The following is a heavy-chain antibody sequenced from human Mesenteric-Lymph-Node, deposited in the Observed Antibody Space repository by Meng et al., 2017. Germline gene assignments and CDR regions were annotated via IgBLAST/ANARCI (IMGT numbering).Heavy chain of an antibody. D-gene: IGHD2-2*01. Sequence: GESLKISCAASGFTFDDYGMSWVRQAPGKGLEWVSGINWNGGSTGYADSVKGRFTISRDNAKNSLYLQMNSLRAEDTALYYCARADIVVVPAAIEPYYYYGMDVWGQGTTVTVSS. J-gene: IGHJ6*02. CDR1: GFTFDDYG. CDR3: ARADIVVVPAAIEPYYYYGMDV. CDR2: INWNGGST. V-gene: IGHV3-20*04.